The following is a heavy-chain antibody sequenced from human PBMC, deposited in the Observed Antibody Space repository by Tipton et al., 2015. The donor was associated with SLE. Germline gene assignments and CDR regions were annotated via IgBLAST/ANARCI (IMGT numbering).Heavy chain of an antibody. CDR1: GGSFSGYY. CDR3: ARVYPAMTGGYFDL. D-gene: IGHD5-18*01. V-gene: IGHV4-34*01. J-gene: IGHJ2*01. Sequence: GLVKPSETLSLTCAVYGGSFSGYYWSWIRQPPGKGLEWIGEINHSGSTNYNPSLKSRVTISVDTSKNQFSLKLSSVTAADTAVYYCARVYPAMTGGYFDLWGRGTLVTVSS. CDR2: INHSGST.